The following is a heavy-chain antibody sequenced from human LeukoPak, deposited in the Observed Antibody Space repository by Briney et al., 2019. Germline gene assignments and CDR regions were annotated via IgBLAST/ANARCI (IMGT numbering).Heavy chain of an antibody. CDR3: AREESGYYYNY. CDR1: GGSISSYY. Sequence: SETLSLTCTVSGGSISSYYWSWIRQPPGKGLEWIGYIYYSGSTNYNPSLKSRVTISVDTSKNQFSLKLSSVTAAGTAVYYCAREESGYYYNYWGQGTLVTVSS. D-gene: IGHD3-22*01. V-gene: IGHV4-59*12. CDR2: IYYSGST. J-gene: IGHJ4*02.